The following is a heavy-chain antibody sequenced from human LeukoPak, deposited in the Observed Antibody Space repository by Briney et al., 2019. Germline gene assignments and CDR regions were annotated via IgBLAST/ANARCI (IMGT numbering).Heavy chain of an antibody. J-gene: IGHJ4*02. D-gene: IGHD3-3*01. CDR1: GFTFSRYA. Sequence: GGSLRLSCAASGFTFSRYAMNWVRQAPGKGLEWVSSISGSGGSTYYAGSVKGRFTISRENSNNTLYLQMNSLRAEDTAVYYCAKDPPFWSDYDYIDYWGQGTLVTVSS. CDR2: ISGSGGST. CDR3: AKDPPFWSDYDYIDY. V-gene: IGHV3-23*01.